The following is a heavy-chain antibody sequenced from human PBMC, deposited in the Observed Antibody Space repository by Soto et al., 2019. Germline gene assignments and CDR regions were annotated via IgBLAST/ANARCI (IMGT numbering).Heavy chain of an antibody. J-gene: IGHJ6*02. CDR3: ANHDYGDYVGPFSRTYYYYGMDV. CDR2: IIPIFGTA. D-gene: IGHD4-17*01. V-gene: IGHV1-69*01. Sequence: QVQLVQSGAEVKKPGSSVKVSCKASGGTFSSYAISWVRQAPGQGLEWMGGIIPIFGTANYAQKFQGRVTITADESTSTAYMELSSLRSEDTAVYYCANHDYGDYVGPFSRTYYYYGMDVWGQGTTVTGSS. CDR1: GGTFSSYA.